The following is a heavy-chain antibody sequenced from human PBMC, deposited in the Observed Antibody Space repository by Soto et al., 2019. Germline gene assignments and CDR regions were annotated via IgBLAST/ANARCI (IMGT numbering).Heavy chain of an antibody. V-gene: IGHV4-30-4*01. J-gene: IGHJ3*02. CDR1: GDSISSGDYY. Sequence: NPSETLSLTCTVSGDSISSGDYYWSWIRQSPDKGLEWIGYTYHSGRTYYKPSLKSRVTISADTSKNQFSLKLSSVTAADTAVYYCARRHYYDSSGYADALDIWGQGTSVTVSS. CDR2: TYHSGRT. CDR3: ARRHYYDSSGYADALDI. D-gene: IGHD3-22*01.